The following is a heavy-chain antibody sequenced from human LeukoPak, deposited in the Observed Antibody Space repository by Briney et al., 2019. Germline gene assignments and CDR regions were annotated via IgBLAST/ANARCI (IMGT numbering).Heavy chain of an antibody. J-gene: IGHJ4*02. V-gene: IGHV3-33*01. CDR2: IWYDGSNK. D-gene: IGHD6-13*01. CDR1: GFTFSSYG. CDR3: ARGIAAAGTDY. Sequence: PGGSLRLSCAASGFTFSSYGMHWVGQAPGKGLEGVSVIWYDGSNKYYADSVKGRFTISRDNSKNTLYLQMNSLRAEDTAVYYCARGIAAAGTDYWGQGTLVTVSS.